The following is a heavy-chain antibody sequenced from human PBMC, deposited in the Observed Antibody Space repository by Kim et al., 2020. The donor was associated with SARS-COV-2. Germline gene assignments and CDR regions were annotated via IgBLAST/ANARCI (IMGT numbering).Heavy chain of an antibody. CDR3: AKDRGSSGWYGGNFDY. J-gene: IGHJ4*02. V-gene: IGHV3-23*01. Sequence: SVKGRLTISRDNSESTLYLQMHSLRAEDTAVYYCAKDRGSSGWYGGNFDYWGQGTLVTVSS. D-gene: IGHD6-19*01.